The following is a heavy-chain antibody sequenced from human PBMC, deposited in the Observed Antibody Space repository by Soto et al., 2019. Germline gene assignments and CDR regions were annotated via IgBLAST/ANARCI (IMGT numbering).Heavy chain of an antibody. J-gene: IGHJ4*02. CDR2: INHSGST. D-gene: IGHD3-10*01. Sequence: SETLSLTCAVYGGSFSGYYWSWIRQPPGKGLEWIGEINHSGSTNYNPSLKSRVTISVVTSKNQFSLKLSSVTAADTAVYYCARVVRVTMVRGVITYYFDYWGQGTLVTVSS. CDR1: GGSFSGYY. V-gene: IGHV4-34*01. CDR3: ARVVRVTMVRGVITYYFDY.